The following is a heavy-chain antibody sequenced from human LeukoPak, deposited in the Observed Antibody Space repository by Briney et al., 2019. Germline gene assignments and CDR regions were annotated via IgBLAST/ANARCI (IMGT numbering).Heavy chain of an antibody. Sequence: KASETLSLTCTVSGGSINSGSYFWGWIRQPPGKGLEWIGYIYYSGSTNYNPSLKSRVTISVDTSKNQFSLKLSSVTAADTAVYYCARQARNLWAAAGTNAFDIWGQGTMVTVSS. D-gene: IGHD6-13*01. CDR3: ARQARNLWAAAGTNAFDI. J-gene: IGHJ3*02. V-gene: IGHV4-61*05. CDR2: IYYSGST. CDR1: GGSINSGSYF.